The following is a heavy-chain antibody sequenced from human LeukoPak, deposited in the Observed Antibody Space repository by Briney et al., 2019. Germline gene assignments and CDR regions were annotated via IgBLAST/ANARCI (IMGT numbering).Heavy chain of an antibody. Sequence: GASVKVSCKASGYTFTGYYMHWVRQAPGQGLEWMGWINPNSGATNYAQKFQGRVTMTRDTSISTAYMELSRLRSDDTAVYYCAIHVDTAMATGYWGQGTLVTVSS. CDR1: GYTFTGYY. V-gene: IGHV1-2*02. CDR3: AIHVDTAMATGY. J-gene: IGHJ4*02. D-gene: IGHD5-18*01. CDR2: INPNSGAT.